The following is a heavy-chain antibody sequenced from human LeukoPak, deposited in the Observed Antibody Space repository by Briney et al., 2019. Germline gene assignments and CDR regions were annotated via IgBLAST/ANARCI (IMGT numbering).Heavy chain of an antibody. CDR2: INHSGST. Sequence: PSETLSLTCAVYGGSFSGYYWSWLRQPPGKGLEWVGEINHSGSTNYNPSLKSRVTISVDTSKNQFSLKLSSVTAADTAVYYCARLRYPTYYYYYYMDVWGKGTTVTIS. J-gene: IGHJ6*03. CDR3: ARLRYPTYYYYYYMDV. CDR1: GGSFSGYY. V-gene: IGHV4-34*01. D-gene: IGHD3-16*02.